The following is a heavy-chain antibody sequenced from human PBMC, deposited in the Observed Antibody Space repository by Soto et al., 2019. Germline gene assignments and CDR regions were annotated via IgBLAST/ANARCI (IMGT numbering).Heavy chain of an antibody. V-gene: IGHV3-48*01. D-gene: IGHD6-13*01. Sequence: EVQLVESGGGLVQPGGSLRLSCAASGFTFSSYSMNWFRQAPGKGLEWVSYISSSSSTIYYADSVKGRFTISRDNAKNSLYLQMNSLRAEDTAVYYCARDMIAAAATPRGWGQGTLVTVSS. CDR3: ARDMIAAAATPRG. CDR2: ISSSSSTI. CDR1: GFTFSSYS. J-gene: IGHJ4*02.